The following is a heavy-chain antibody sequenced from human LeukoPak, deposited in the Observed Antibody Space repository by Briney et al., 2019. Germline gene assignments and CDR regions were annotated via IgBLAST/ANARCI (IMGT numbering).Heavy chain of an antibody. CDR2: VTASGGST. CDR3: AKDIYGSGSRYYYGMDV. V-gene: IGHV3-23*01. D-gene: IGHD3-10*01. Sequence: GGSLRLSCAASGFTFSSYDMSWVRQAPGKGLEWVSAVTASGGSTNYGDSVKGRFTISRDNSKNTLYLQMNSLRAEDTALYYCAKDIYGSGSRYYYGMDVWGQGTTVTVSS. J-gene: IGHJ6*02. CDR1: GFTFSSYD.